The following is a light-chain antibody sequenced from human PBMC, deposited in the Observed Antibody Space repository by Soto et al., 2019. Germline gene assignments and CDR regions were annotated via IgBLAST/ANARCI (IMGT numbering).Light chain of an antibody. V-gene: IGKV3-20*01. CDR3: QQFSSYQLT. CDR2: DAS. J-gene: IGKJ4*01. CDR1: QTVRNNY. Sequence: IVLPQSPGTLSLSPGERATLSCRASQTVRNNYLAWYQQKPGQAPRLLIYDASSRATGIPDRFSGGGSGTDFTLTISRLEPEDFAVYYCQQFSSYQLTFGGGTKVE.